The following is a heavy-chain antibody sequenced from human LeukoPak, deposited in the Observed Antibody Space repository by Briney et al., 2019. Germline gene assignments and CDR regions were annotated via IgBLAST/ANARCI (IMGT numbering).Heavy chain of an antibody. Sequence: ASVKVSCKASGYTFTSYGISWVRQAPGQGLEWMGWISAYNGNTNYAQKLQGRVTMTTDTSTSTAYMELRSLRSDDTAVYYCARGRAGEGYGDYVRRGGYYFDYWGQGTLVTVSS. D-gene: IGHD4-17*01. J-gene: IGHJ4*02. CDR3: ARGRAGEGYGDYVRRGGYYFDY. CDR2: ISAYNGNT. V-gene: IGHV1-18*01. CDR1: GYTFTSYG.